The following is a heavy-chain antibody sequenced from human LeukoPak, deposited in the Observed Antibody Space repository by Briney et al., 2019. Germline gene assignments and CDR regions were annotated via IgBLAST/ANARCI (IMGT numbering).Heavy chain of an antibody. J-gene: IGHJ4*02. CDR3: ASEAGTTCRRCFDY. CDR1: GFAFSNYD. V-gene: IGHV3-23*01. CDR2: ISVSGSST. D-gene: IGHD1-7*01. Sequence: PGGSLRLSCAASGFAFSNYDMSWVRQAPGRGLEWVSGISVSGSSTYYADSVKGRFTISRDNSKNTLYLQVNSLRVDDTAVYYCASEAGTTCRRCFDYWGQGTLVTVSS.